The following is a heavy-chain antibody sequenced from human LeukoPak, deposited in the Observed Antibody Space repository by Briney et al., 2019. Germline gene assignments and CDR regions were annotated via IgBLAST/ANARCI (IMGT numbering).Heavy chain of an antibody. CDR3: AGEENYYGSGSYRY. J-gene: IGHJ4*02. V-gene: IGHV3-21*01. CDR1: GFTFSSYS. CDR2: ISSSSSYI. D-gene: IGHD3-10*01. Sequence: GGSLRLSCAASGFTFSSYSMNWVRQAPGKWLEWVSSISSSSSYIYYADSVKGRFTISRDNAKNSLYLQMNSLRAEDTAVYYCAGEENYYGSGSYRYWGQGTLVTVSS.